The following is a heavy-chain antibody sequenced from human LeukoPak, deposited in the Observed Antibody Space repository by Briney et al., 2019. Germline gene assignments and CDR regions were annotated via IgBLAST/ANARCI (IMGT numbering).Heavy chain of an antibody. CDR3: AKLEGSFRSYYYYGMDV. CDR2: ISGSGGST. D-gene: IGHD3-3*01. CDR1: GFTFGDYA. Sequence: GGSLRLSCTASGFTFGDYAMSWVRQAPGKGLEWVSAISGSGGSTYYADSVKGRFTISRDNSKNTLYLQMNSLRAEDTAVYYCAKLEGSFRSYYYYGMDVWGQGTTVTVSS. V-gene: IGHV3-23*01. J-gene: IGHJ6*02.